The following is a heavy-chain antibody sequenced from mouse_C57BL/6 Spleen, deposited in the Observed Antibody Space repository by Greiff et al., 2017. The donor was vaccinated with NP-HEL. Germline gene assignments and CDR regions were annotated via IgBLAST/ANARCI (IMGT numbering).Heavy chain of an antibody. D-gene: IGHD2-1*01. CDR3: ARTGGNYGGYFDY. J-gene: IGHJ2*01. V-gene: IGHV5-17*01. CDR1: GFTFSDYG. Sequence: EVKVVESGGGLVKPGGSLKLSCAASGFTFSDYGMHWVRQAPEKGLEWVAYISSGSSTIYYADTVKGRFTISRDNAKNTLFLQMTSLRSEDTAMYYCARTGGNYGGYFDYWGQGTTLTVSS. CDR2: ISSGSSTI.